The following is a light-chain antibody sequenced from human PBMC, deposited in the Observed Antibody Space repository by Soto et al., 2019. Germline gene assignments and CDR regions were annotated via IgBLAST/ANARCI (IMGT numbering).Light chain of an antibody. J-gene: IGKJ5*01. CDR3: QQYSNWPIT. Sequence: EIVLTQSPGTLSLSPGERATLSCRASQSVSSSYLAWYQQRPGQAPRLFIYGASTRATGIPPRFSGSGSGTEFTLTISSLQSEDFAVYYCQQYSNWPITFGQGTRLEIK. CDR1: QSVSSSY. V-gene: IGKV3-15*01. CDR2: GAS.